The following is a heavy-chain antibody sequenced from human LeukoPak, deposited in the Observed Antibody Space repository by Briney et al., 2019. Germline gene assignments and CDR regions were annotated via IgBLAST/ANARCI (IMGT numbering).Heavy chain of an antibody. Sequence: ASVKVSCKASGYTFTSYGISWVRQAPGQGLEWMGWISAYNGNTNYAQKLQGRVTMTTDTSTSTAYMELRSLRSDDTAVYYCARECSSTSCYGYYYGMDVWGQGTTVTVSS. CDR2: ISAYNGNT. CDR3: ARECSSTSCYGYYYGMDV. J-gene: IGHJ6*02. V-gene: IGHV1-18*01. CDR1: GYTFTSYG. D-gene: IGHD2-2*01.